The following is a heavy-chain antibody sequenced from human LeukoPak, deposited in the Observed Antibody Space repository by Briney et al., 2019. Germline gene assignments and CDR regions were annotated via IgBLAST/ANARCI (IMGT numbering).Heavy chain of an antibody. Sequence: SETRSLTCAVYGESFSGYYWSWIRQPPGKGREWIGEINHSGSTNYNPSLKSRVTISVDTSKIQVSLKLSSVTAADTAVYYCARLGFYYDFWSGYPSSFDYWGQGTLVTVSS. CDR3: ARLGFYYDFWSGYPSSFDY. V-gene: IGHV4-34*01. D-gene: IGHD3-3*01. CDR2: INHSGST. CDR1: GESFSGYY. J-gene: IGHJ4*02.